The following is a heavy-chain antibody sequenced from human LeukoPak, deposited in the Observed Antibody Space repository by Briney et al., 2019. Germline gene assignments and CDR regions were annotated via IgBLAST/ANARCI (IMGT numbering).Heavy chain of an antibody. Sequence: AGGSLRLSCAASGFTFSSYAMSWVRQAPGKGVEWVSAISGSGGSTYYADSVKGRFTISRDNSKNTLYLQMNSLRAEDTAVYYCANGLDWSYFDYWGQGTLVTVSS. CDR2: ISGSGGST. J-gene: IGHJ4*02. CDR3: ANGLDWSYFDY. V-gene: IGHV3-23*01. D-gene: IGHD3-3*01. CDR1: GFTFSSYA.